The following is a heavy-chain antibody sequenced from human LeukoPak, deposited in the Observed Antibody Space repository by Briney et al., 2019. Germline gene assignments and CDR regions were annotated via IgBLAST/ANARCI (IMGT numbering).Heavy chain of an antibody. CDR2: IYSGGST. CDR1: GFTVSSNY. J-gene: IGHJ3*02. V-gene: IGHV3-53*01. CDR3: AREAPVPAAMNLAFDI. Sequence: PGGSLRLSCAASGFTVSSNYMSWVRQAPGKGLEWVSVIYSGGSTYYADSVKGRFTISRDNSKNTLYLQMNSLRAEDTAVYYCAREAPVPAAMNLAFDIWGQGTMVTVSS. D-gene: IGHD2-2*01.